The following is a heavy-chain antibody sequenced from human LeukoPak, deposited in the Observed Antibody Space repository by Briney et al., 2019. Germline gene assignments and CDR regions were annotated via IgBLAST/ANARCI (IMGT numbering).Heavy chain of an antibody. CDR3: AKGPTYYYDSSGYFPDY. CDR1: GFTLDDYA. D-gene: IGHD3-22*01. Sequence: PGGSLRLSCAASGFTLDDYAMHWVRHAPGKGLEWVSGISWNSGSIGYADSVKGRFTISRDNAKNSLYLQMNSLRAEDTALYYCAKGPTYYYDSSGYFPDYWGQGTLVTVSS. V-gene: IGHV3-9*01. J-gene: IGHJ4*02. CDR2: ISWNSGSI.